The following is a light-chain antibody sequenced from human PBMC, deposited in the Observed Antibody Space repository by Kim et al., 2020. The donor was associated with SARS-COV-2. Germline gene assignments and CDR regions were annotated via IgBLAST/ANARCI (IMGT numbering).Light chain of an antibody. CDR2: RNN. Sequence: RPTATLAWTENTNNVGKQGATWLQHRRGHPPKLLSYRNNNRPSGISEIFSTSRSGYTASLTITGLQPEDEADYYCAAWDVSLSAWVFGGGTQLTVL. CDR1: TNNVGKQG. J-gene: IGLJ3*02. CDR3: AAWDVSLSAWV. V-gene: IGLV10-54*04.